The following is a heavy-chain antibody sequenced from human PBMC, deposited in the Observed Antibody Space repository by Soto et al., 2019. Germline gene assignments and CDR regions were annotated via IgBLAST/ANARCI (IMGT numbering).Heavy chain of an antibody. Sequence: SQTLSLTCAISGDSVSSNSAAWNWIRQSPSRGLEWLGRTYYRSKWYNDYAVSVKSRITINPDTSKNQLSLQLNSVTPEDTAVYYCARVGQSSSSRDYGMDVWGQGXTLTVSS. CDR3: ARVGQSSSSRDYGMDV. D-gene: IGHD6-6*01. J-gene: IGHJ6*02. CDR1: GDSVSSNSAA. V-gene: IGHV6-1*01. CDR2: TYYRSKWYN.